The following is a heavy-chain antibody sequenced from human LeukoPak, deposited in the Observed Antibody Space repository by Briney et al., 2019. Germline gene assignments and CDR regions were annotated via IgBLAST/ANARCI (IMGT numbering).Heavy chain of an antibody. V-gene: IGHV4-39*01. CDR1: GGSISSSSYY. J-gene: IGHJ4*02. Sequence: SETLSLTCTVSGGSISSSSYYWGWIRQPPGKGLEWIGSIYYSGSTYYNPSLKSRVTISVDTSKNQFSLKLSSVTAADTAVYYCARVVYYGSGSYYNVLFYFDYWGQGTLVTVSS. CDR2: IYYSGST. CDR3: ARVVYYGSGSYYNVLFYFDY. D-gene: IGHD3-10*01.